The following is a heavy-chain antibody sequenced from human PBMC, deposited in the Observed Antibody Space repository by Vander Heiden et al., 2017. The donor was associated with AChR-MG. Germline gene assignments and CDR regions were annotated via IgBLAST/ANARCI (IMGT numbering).Heavy chain of an antibody. D-gene: IGHD3-10*01. CDR2: IKSKTDGGTT. CDR1: GFTFSNAW. Sequence: EVQLVESGGGLVKPGVSLRLSCAASGFTFSNAWMSWVRQAPGKGLEWVGRIKSKTDGGTTNYAAHVKGRFTISRDDSKNTLYLQMSSLKTEDTAVYYCTTDEFYYGSGGWFDLWGQGTLVTVSS. V-gene: IGHV3-15*01. CDR3: TTDEFYYGSGGWFDL. J-gene: IGHJ5*02.